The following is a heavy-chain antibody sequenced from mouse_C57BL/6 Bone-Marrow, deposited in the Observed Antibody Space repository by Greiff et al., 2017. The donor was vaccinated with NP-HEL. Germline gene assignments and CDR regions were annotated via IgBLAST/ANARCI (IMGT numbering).Heavy chain of an antibody. J-gene: IGHJ2*01. D-gene: IGHD4-1*01. CDR1: GYTFTSYT. Sequence: QVQLQQSGAELARPGASVKMSCKASGYTFTSYTMHWVQQRPGQGLEWIGYINPSSGYTKYTQKFKDKATLTADKSTSTAYMQLSSLTSEDSAVYYCARRTGTGFDYWGQGTTLTVAS. CDR2: INPSSGYT. V-gene: IGHV1-4*01. CDR3: ARRTGTGFDY.